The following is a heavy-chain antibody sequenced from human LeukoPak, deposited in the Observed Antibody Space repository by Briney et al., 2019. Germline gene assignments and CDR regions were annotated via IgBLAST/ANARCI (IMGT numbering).Heavy chain of an antibody. J-gene: IGHJ5*02. Sequence: SETLSLTCAVYGGSFSGYYWSWIRQPPGKGLEWIGEINHSGSTNYNPSLKSRVTISVDTSKNQFSLKLSSVTAADTAVYYCARSRPIYGSGSHHKRNWFDPWGQGTLVTVSS. CDR1: GGSFSGYY. D-gene: IGHD3-10*01. CDR3: ARSRPIYGSGSHHKRNWFDP. V-gene: IGHV4-34*01. CDR2: INHSGST.